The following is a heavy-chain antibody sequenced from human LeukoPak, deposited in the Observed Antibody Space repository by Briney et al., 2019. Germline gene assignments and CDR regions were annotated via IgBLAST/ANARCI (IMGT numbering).Heavy chain of an antibody. J-gene: IGHJ4*02. V-gene: IGHV4-4*02. Sequence: SGTLSLTCAVSGASINCNYWWSWVRQSPGKGLEWIGEISHTGSAHYNPSLESRVTILRDKSKNQFSLMLRSVTTADTAVYYCARHYDFWSGYNYWGQGTLVTVAS. CDR3: ARHYDFWSGYNY. D-gene: IGHD3-3*01. CDR1: GASINCNYW. CDR2: ISHTGSA.